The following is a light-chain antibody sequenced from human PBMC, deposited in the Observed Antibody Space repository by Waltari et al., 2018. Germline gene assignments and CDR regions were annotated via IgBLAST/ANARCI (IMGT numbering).Light chain of an antibody. CDR2: AAS. J-gene: IGKJ5*01. Sequence: DIQMTQSPSSLSASVGDRVTITCRASQSISNYLNWYQQKPGKAPKLLIYAASSWQSGVPSRFSGSGSGTDFTLTISSLQPEDFATYCCQQSYNTPITFGQGTRLEIK. CDR1: QSISNY. CDR3: QQSYNTPIT. V-gene: IGKV1-39*01.